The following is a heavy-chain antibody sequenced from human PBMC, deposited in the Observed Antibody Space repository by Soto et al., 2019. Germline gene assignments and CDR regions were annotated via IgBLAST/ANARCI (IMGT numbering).Heavy chain of an antibody. CDR2: INPNSGGT. D-gene: IGHD3-3*01. Sequence: VASVKVSCKASGYTFTGYYMHWVRQAPGQGLEWMGWINPNSGGTNYAQKFQGWVTMTRDTSISTAYMELSRLRSDDTAVYYCARTLTTDYYYYGMDVWGQGTTVTVSS. CDR1: GYTFTGYY. V-gene: IGHV1-2*04. J-gene: IGHJ6*02. CDR3: ARTLTTDYYYYGMDV.